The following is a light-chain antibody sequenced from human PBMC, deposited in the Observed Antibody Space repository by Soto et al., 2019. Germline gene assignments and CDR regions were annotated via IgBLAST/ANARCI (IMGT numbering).Light chain of an antibody. J-gene: IGLJ1*01. V-gene: IGLV2-14*01. CDR1: SSDVGGYNY. Sequence: QSALTQPASVSGSPGQSITISCTGTSSDVGGYNYVSWYQQHPGKAPKLMIYDVSNRPSGVSNRFSGTKCGNTASLTISGLQAEEEADYYSTSYTSSSIVFGTGTQLTVL. CDR3: TSYTSSSIV. CDR2: DVS.